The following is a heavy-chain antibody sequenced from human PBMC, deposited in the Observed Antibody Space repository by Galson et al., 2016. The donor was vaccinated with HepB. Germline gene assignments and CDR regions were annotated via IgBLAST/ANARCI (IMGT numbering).Heavy chain of an antibody. Sequence: SLRLSCAASGFIFSNFGMHRVRQAPGKGLEWVTLISYDGRKKYNADSVKGRFTISRDNSKNTYLQMNSLRAEDTAVYYCAKGQQLAYFDYWCQGTLVTVSS. J-gene: IGHJ4*02. CDR1: GFIFSNFG. D-gene: IGHD6-13*01. V-gene: IGHV3-30*04. CDR3: AKGQQLAYFDY. CDR2: ISYDGRKK.